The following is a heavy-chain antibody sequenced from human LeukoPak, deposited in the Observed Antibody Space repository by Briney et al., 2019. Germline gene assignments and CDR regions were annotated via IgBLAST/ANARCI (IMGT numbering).Heavy chain of an antibody. CDR3: ARGAAEGSYYYYGMDV. Sequence: GGSLRLSCAASGFTFSSHGMHWVRQAPGKGLEWVAVIWYDGSNKYYADSVKGRFTISRDNSKNTLYLQMNSLRAEDTAVYYCARGAAEGSYYYYGMDVWGQGTTVTVSS. CDR1: GFTFSSHG. CDR2: IWYDGSNK. V-gene: IGHV3-33*01. J-gene: IGHJ6*02. D-gene: IGHD6-25*01.